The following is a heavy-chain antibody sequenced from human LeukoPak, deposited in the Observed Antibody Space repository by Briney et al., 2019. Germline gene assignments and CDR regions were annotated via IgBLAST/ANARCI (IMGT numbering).Heavy chain of an antibody. CDR1: GYTFTSNY. Sequence: GASVKVSCKAFGYTFTSNYMHWVRQAPGQGPEWMGVISPSGGSTTYAQKFQGRVTLTRDMSTSTDYLELSSLRSEDTAVYYCARGGPIAMMGGRRYYFDYWGQGTLVTVSS. V-gene: IGHV1-46*01. D-gene: IGHD3-22*01. J-gene: IGHJ4*02. CDR3: ARGGPIAMMGGRRYYFDY. CDR2: ISPSGGST.